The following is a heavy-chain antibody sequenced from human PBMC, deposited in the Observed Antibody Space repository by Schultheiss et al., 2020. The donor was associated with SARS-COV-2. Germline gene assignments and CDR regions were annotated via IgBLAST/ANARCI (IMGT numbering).Heavy chain of an antibody. CDR1: GFTFSSYG. CDR2: ISSSSSYT. Sequence: GGSLRLSCAASGFTFSSYGMHWVRQAPGKGLEWVSYISSSSSYTNYADSVKGRFTISRDNAKNSLYLQVNSLRAEDTAVYYCARSERAVEPSHSYNWFDPWGQGTLVTVSS. V-gene: IGHV3-21*05. CDR3: ARSERAVEPSHSYNWFDP. D-gene: IGHD6-19*01. J-gene: IGHJ5*02.